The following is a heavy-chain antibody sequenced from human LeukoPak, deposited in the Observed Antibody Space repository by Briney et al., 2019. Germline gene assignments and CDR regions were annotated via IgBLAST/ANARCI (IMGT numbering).Heavy chain of an antibody. CDR1: GASVSSDGFW. J-gene: IGHJ1*01. CDR3: ARIGGVFHH. V-gene: IGHV4-61*03. D-gene: IGHD3-10*01. CDR2: IGYSGTT. Sequence: PSGTLSLTCAVSGASVSSDGFWWNWVRQPPGKGLEWTGQIGYSGTTNYKPSLKSRLTISTDASNNHFSLRLTSVTPADTAVYYCARIGGVFHHWGQGTLVTVSS.